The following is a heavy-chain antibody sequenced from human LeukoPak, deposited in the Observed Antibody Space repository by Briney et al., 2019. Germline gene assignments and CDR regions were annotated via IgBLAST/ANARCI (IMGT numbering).Heavy chain of an antibody. Sequence: GGSLRLSCVASAFTFSTYWMTWVRQAPGKGLEWVANIRGDGSRTYYVDSAKGRFTISRDNAKNSLYLQLNSLRADDTALYYCARDGNYLNTYYYDVFDVRGQGTMVTVSP. CDR1: AFTFSTYW. D-gene: IGHD2/OR15-2a*01. CDR3: ARDGNYLNTYYYDVFDV. CDR2: IRGDGSRT. V-gene: IGHV3-7*01. J-gene: IGHJ3*01.